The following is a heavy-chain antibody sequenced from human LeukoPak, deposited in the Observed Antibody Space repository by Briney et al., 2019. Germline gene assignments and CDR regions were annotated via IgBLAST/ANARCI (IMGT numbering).Heavy chain of an antibody. D-gene: IGHD6-19*01. J-gene: IGHJ1*01. CDR1: GFTFSSYS. CDR3: ASDSSGWYQYFQH. CDR2: ISSGSSYI. V-gene: IGHV3-21*01. Sequence: GGSLRLSCAASGFTFSSYSMNWVRQAPGKGLAWVSSISSGSSYIYYADSVKRRFTISRDNAKNSLYLQMNSLRAEDTAVYYCASDSSGWYQYFQHWGQGTLVTVSS.